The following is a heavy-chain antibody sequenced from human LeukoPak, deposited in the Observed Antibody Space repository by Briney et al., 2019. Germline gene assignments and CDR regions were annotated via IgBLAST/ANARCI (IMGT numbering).Heavy chain of an antibody. V-gene: IGHV3-30*02. CDR1: GFTFSSYG. J-gene: IGHJ4*02. CDR3: VKEGYCSSTSCSLIDY. Sequence: GGSLRLSCAASGFTFSSYGMHWVRQAPGKGLEWVAFIRYDGSNKYHADSVKGRFTISRDNSKNTLYLQMNSLRAEDTAVYYCVKEGYCSSTSCSLIDYWGQGTLVTVSS. CDR2: IRYDGSNK. D-gene: IGHD2-2*01.